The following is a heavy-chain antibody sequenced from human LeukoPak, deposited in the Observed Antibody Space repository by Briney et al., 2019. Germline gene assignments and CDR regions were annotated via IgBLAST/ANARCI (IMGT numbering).Heavy chain of an antibody. D-gene: IGHD3-22*01. Sequence: PSETLTLTCAVYGGSFGGYYWSWVRQPPGKGLEWIGEINHSGSTTYYPSLERRVTISVDTTTNQSSLQQSAVTAADTAVYYCARVGGTASSGYFRFDYWGEGTLVTVSS. CDR2: INHSGST. V-gene: IGHV4-34*01. J-gene: IGHJ4*02. CDR1: GGSFGGYY. CDR3: ARVGGTASSGYFRFDY.